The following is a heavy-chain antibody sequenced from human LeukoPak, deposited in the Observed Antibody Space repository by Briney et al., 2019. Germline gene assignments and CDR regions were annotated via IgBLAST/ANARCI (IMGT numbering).Heavy chain of an antibody. V-gene: IGHV3-48*03. Sequence: TGGSLRLSCAASGFTFSSYEMNWVRQAPGKGLEWVSYISSSGTTIYYADSVNGRFTISRDNAKNALYLQMNSLRAEDTAVYYCAREAAGYSSGWPDYWGQGTLVTVSS. CDR3: AREAAGYSSGWPDY. J-gene: IGHJ4*02. D-gene: IGHD6-19*01. CDR1: GFTFSSYE. CDR2: ISSSGTTI.